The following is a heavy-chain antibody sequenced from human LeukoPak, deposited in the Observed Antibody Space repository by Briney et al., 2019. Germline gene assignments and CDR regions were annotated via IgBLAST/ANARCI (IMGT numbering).Heavy chain of an antibody. J-gene: IGHJ4*02. V-gene: IGHV4-38-2*02. CDR3: ARDLSYDSSGYSFDY. D-gene: IGHD3-22*01. CDR1: GYSISSGYY. CDR2: IYHSGGT. Sequence: PSETLSLTCSVSGYSISSGYYWGWIRQPPGKGLEWIGSIYHSGGTYYNPSLKSRITISVDTSKNQFSLKLSSVTAADTAVYYCARDLSYDSSGYSFDYWGQGTLVTVSS.